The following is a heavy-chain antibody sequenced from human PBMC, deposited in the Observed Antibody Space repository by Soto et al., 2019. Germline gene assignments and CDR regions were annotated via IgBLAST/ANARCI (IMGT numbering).Heavy chain of an antibody. Sequence: DVHLVESGGGLVQPGGSLRLSCAASGFTFSAYSFNWVRQAPGKGLEWLSYIGPSGSPIDYADSVKGRFTVSRDNAKNSLFLQMNSLRDDDTAVYFCAREMATDRADSWGRGTLVTVSS. CDR1: GFTFSAYS. CDR2: IGPSGSPI. CDR3: AREMATDRADS. J-gene: IGHJ4*02. V-gene: IGHV3-48*02. D-gene: IGHD5-12*01.